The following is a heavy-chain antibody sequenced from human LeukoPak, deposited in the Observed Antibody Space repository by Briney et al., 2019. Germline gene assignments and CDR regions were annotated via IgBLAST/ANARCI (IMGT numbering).Heavy chain of an antibody. CDR1: GFTFSSYS. CDR3: ARVGQWLVKPWYYFDY. CDR2: ISSSSSYI. V-gene: IGHV3-21*01. J-gene: IGHJ4*02. Sequence: PGGSLRLSCAASGFTFSSYSMNWVRQAPGKGLEWVSSISSSSSYIYYADSVKGRFTISRDNAKNSLYLQMSSLRAEDTAVYYCARVGQWLVKPWYYFDYWGQGTLVTVSS. D-gene: IGHD6-19*01.